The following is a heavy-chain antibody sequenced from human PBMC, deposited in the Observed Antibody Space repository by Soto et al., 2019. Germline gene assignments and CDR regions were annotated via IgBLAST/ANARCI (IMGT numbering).Heavy chain of an antibody. J-gene: IGHJ4*02. CDR2: INHLETT. CDR3: ARGGGSDSFDY. Sequence: QLQLHESGSGLVKPSQTLSLTCTVSGASITFGGYSWSWIRQTPGKGLEWIGYINHLETTFYNPSFESRLTLSIDRATNQFALKLHSMSAADRAVYFCARGGGSDSFDYWGQGILVTVSS. D-gene: IGHD1-26*01. CDR1: GASITFGGYS. V-gene: IGHV4-30-2*01.